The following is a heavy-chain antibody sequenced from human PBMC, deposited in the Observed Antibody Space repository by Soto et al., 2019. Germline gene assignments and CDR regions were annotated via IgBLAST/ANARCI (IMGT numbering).Heavy chain of an antibody. D-gene: IGHD5-12*01. V-gene: IGHV1-69*13. CDR2: IIPVFGRP. Sequence: SVKVSCKASGGTFSSFGISWVRQAPGQGLEWMGGIIPVFGRPNYAQRSRGRLTITADESTNTSYMELIDLTSEDTAVYYCAREASGYDFWGQGTQVTVSS. J-gene: IGHJ1*01. CDR1: GGTFSSFG. CDR3: AREASGYDF.